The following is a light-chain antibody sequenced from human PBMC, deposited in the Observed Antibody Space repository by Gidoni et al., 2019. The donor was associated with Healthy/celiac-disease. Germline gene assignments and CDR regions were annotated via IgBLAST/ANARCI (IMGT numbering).Light chain of an antibody. Sequence: EIVMTQSPDTLSVAPGERVTLSCRASQSIISNLAWYQQKPGQAPRLFIYGASTRATGIPARFSGSGSGTEFTLTITSLQSDDVAVYYCQQYSSWPCTFGQGTKLEVK. V-gene: IGKV3-15*01. CDR2: GAS. J-gene: IGKJ2*02. CDR3: QQYSSWPCT. CDR1: QSIISN.